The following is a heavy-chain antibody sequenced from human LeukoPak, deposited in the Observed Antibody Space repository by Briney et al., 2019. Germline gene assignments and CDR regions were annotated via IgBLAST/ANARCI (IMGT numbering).Heavy chain of an antibody. CDR2: IYYTGSA. Sequence: SETLSLTCTVSGGSVSNGNFYWSWLRQPPGKALEWIGYIYYTGSAYYSPSLEGRVRISVDTSKNQFSVKLNSVTAADTAVDYWATSFRSGWGFDSWGQGILVAVSS. CDR3: ATSFRSGWGFDS. V-gene: IGHV4-61*01. CDR1: GGSVSNGNFY. D-gene: IGHD6-19*01. J-gene: IGHJ4*02.